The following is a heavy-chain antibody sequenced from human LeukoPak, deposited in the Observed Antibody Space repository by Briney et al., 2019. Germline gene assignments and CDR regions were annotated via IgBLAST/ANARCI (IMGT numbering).Heavy chain of an antibody. D-gene: IGHD2-8*02. J-gene: IGHJ4*02. CDR3: ATYRQVLLPFES. V-gene: IGHV3-23*01. Sequence: GGSLRLSCAASGVTLSTYAMSWVRQTPGKGLEWVSSIFPSGGEIHYADSVRGRFTISRDNSKSTLSLQMNSLRVEDTAIYYCATYRQVLLPFESWGQGTLVTVSS. CDR2: IFPSGGEI. CDR1: GVTLSTYA.